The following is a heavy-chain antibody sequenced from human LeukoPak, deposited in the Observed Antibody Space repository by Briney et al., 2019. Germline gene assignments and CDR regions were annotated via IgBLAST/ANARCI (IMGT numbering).Heavy chain of an antibody. CDR3: AKVANRGDILTGYFALDY. J-gene: IGHJ4*02. D-gene: IGHD3-9*01. CDR1: GFTFNIYA. V-gene: IGHV3-23*01. Sequence: PGGSLRLSCAASGFTFNIYAMSWVRQAPGKGLEWVSGISGISDTTYYADSVKGRFTISRDNSKNTLYLQMNSLRAEDTAVYYCAKVANRGDILTGYFALDYWGQGTLVTVS. CDR2: ISGISDTT.